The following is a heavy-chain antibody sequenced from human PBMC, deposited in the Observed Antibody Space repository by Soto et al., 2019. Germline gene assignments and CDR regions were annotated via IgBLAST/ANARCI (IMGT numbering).Heavy chain of an antibody. J-gene: IGHJ6*02. Sequence: HPXVSLRLSCAASGFTFSSYAMSWVRQAAGKGLEWVSAISGSGGSTYYADSVKGRFTISRDNSKNTLYLQMNSLRAEDTAVYYCAKDLYSNGYYYGMDVWGQGTTVTVSS. CDR3: AKDLYSNGYYYGMDV. CDR1: GFTFSSYA. V-gene: IGHV3-23*01. D-gene: IGHD4-4*01. CDR2: ISGSGGST.